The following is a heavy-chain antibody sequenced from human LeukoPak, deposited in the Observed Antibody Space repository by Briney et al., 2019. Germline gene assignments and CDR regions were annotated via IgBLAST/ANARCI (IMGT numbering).Heavy chain of an antibody. CDR1: GFTFSSYG. D-gene: IGHD3-16*01. J-gene: IGHJ1*01. CDR2: ISYDGSNK. CDR3: AKDGVVPEYFQH. Sequence: PGGPLRLSCAASGFTFSSYGMHWVRQAPGKGLEWVAVISYDGSNKYYADSVKGRFTISRDNSKNTLYLQMNSLRAEDTAVYYCAKDGVVPEYFQHWGQGTLVTVSS. V-gene: IGHV3-30*18.